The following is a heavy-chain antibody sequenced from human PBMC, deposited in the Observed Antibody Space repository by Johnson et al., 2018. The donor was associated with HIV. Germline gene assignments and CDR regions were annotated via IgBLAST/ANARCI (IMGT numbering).Heavy chain of an antibody. J-gene: IGHJ3*02. V-gene: IGHV3-66*01. CDR2: IYSGDST. CDR3: ARDGPGDGNAMGGSGAFDI. D-gene: IGHD5-24*01. CDR1: GLTVSTND. Sequence: VHLVESGGGLVQPGGSLRLSCAASGLTVSTNDINWVRQAPGKGLELVAIIYSGDSTYYADSLEGRFTISRDKSKNTVYLQMNSLRVEDTAVYYCARDGPGDGNAMGGSGAFDIWGQGTMVTVSS.